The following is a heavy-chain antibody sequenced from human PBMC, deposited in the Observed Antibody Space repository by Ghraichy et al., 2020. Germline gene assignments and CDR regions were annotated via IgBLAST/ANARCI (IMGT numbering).Heavy chain of an antibody. V-gene: IGHV3-23*01. Sequence: GGSLRHSCAASGFTFKNYGMSWVRQAPGKGLEWVSAIGGRGGDIQYADSVKGRFTISRDNSKSILYLQLNSLRVEDTAVYYCAKSPRDLGSLFDDWGQGTLVTVSS. D-gene: IGHD3-16*01. CDR2: IGGRGGDI. CDR1: GFTFKNYG. J-gene: IGHJ4*02. CDR3: AKSPRDLGSLFDD.